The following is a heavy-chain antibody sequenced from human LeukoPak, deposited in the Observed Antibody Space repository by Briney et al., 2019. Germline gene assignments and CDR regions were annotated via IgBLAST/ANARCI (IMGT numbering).Heavy chain of an antibody. CDR2: IKQDGSEK. CDR1: GFTFSSYW. J-gene: IGHJ4*02. D-gene: IGHD2-2*01. V-gene: IGHV3-7*03. Sequence: GGSLRLSCAASGFTFSSYWMSWVRQAPGKGLEWVANIKQDGSEKYYVDSVKGRFTISRDNSRNTLYLQMNSLRAEDTAIYYCAKNSAAGVSSASSFDYWGQGTLVTVSS. CDR3: AKNSAAGVSSASSFDY.